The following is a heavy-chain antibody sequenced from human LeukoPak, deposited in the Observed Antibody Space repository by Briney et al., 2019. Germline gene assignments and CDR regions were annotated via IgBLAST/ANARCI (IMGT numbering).Heavy chain of an antibody. V-gene: IGHV4-34*01. CDR1: GGSFSGYY. Sequence: SETLSLTCAVYGGSFSGYYWSWIRQPPGKGLEWIGEINHSGSTNYNPSLKSRVTISVDTSKNQFSLKLSSVTAADTAVYYCARDQTRTDSSGWYGGYYFDYWGQGTPVTVSS. CDR2: INHSGST. D-gene: IGHD6-19*01. CDR3: ARDQTRTDSSGWYGGYYFDY. J-gene: IGHJ4*02.